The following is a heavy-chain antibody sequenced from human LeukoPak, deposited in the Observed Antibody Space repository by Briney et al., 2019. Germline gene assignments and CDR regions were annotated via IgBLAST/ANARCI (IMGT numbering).Heavy chain of an antibody. CDR1: GGSISSYY. CDR3: ARCGPYCSGGSCYSGVVDY. CDR2: TYYSGGT. J-gene: IGHJ4*02. V-gene: IGHV4-59*01. D-gene: IGHD2-15*01. Sequence: SETLSLTCTVSGGSISSYYWSWIRQPPGKGLEWFVYTYYSGGTNYNPSLKSRVTISVDTSKNQFSLKLSSVTAADTAVYYCARCGPYCSGGSCYSGVVDYWGQGTLVTVSA.